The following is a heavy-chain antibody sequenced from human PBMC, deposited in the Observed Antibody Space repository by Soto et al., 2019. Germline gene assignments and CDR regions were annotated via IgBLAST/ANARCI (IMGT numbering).Heavy chain of an antibody. Sequence: QGQLLQSGAEVKKPGASVKVSCKTSGYSFTDYKLHWVRQAPGQGLEWMGWVDPNGGGSNSAQKFQGWVTMTWDTSITTAYLDLTRLTTNDTATYFCATWVDYGDFEGFDFWGQGTLVTVSS. CDR3: ATWVDYGDFEGFDF. J-gene: IGHJ4*02. CDR2: VDPNGGGS. V-gene: IGHV1-2*04. CDR1: GYSFTDYK. D-gene: IGHD4-17*01.